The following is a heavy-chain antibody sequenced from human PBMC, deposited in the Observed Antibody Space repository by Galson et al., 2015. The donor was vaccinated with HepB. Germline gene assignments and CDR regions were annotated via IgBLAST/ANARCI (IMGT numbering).Heavy chain of an antibody. CDR3: ASRSAWYPQCQFDY. D-gene: IGHD5/OR15-5a*01. J-gene: IGHJ4*02. V-gene: IGHV3-23*01. CDR1: GFTFRNYT. Sequence: SLRLSCAASGFTFRNYTMSWVRQAPGKGLEWVSVISGSGGSTYYADSVKGRFTISRDSSKNTLYLQMNSLRAEDTAVYYCASRSAWYPQCQFDYWGQGTLVTGSS. CDR2: ISGSGGST.